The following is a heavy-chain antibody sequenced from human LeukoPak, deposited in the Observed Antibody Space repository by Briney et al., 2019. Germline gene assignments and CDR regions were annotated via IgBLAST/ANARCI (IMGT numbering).Heavy chain of an antibody. V-gene: IGHV3-48*02. CDR2: IRTSSNTI. CDR1: GFTFSDSS. CDR3: ARESGTTGFDY. Sequence: PGGSLRLSCAASGFTFSDSSMNWVRQAPGKGLEWVSYIRTSSNTIYYADSVKGRFIISRDNAKNSLCLQMNSLRDEDTAVYYCARESGTTGFDYWGQGTLVTVSS. D-gene: IGHD1-1*01. J-gene: IGHJ4*02.